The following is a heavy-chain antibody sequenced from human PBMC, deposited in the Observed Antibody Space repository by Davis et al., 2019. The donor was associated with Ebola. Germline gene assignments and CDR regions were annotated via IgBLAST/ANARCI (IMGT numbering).Heavy chain of an antibody. V-gene: IGHV4-30-4*08. D-gene: IGHD1-26*01. J-gene: IGHJ4*02. CDR2: IHHSGGT. Sequence: SETLSLTCTVSGGSISNGDYSWSWIRQSPGKGLEWIGYIHHSGGTYYNPSLKSRLTLAVDTSKNQFSLNLSSVTAADTAVYYCARDDLSGLIYSWGQGTLVTVSS. CDR1: GGSISNGDYS. CDR3: ARDDLSGLIYS.